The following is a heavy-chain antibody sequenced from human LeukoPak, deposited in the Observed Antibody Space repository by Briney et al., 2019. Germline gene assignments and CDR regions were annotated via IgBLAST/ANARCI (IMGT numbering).Heavy chain of an antibody. D-gene: IGHD1-26*01. CDR3: AKDLEWELLGWFDP. CDR2: ISYDGSNK. Sequence: GRSLRLSCAASGFTFSSYGMHWVRQAPGKGLEWVAVISYDGSNKYYADSVKGRFTISRDNSKNTLYLQMNSLRAEYTAVYYCAKDLEWELLGWFDPWGQGTLVTVSS. V-gene: IGHV3-30*18. CDR1: GFTFSSYG. J-gene: IGHJ5*02.